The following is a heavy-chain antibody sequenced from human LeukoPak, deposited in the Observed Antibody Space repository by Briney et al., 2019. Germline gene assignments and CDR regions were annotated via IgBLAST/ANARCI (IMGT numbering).Heavy chain of an antibody. V-gene: IGHV4-34*01. Sequence: SETLSLTGAVYGGSFSGYYWSWIRQPPGKGLEWIGEINHSGSTNYNPSLKSRVTISVDTSKNQFSLKLSSVTAADTAVYYCARVSGRWLQTRYYFDYWGRGTLVTVSS. D-gene: IGHD5-24*01. J-gene: IGHJ4*02. CDR1: GGSFSGYY. CDR2: INHSGST. CDR3: ARVSGRWLQTRYYFDY.